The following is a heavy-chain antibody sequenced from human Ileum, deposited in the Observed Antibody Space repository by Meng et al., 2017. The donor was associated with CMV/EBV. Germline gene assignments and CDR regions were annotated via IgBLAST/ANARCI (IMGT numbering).Heavy chain of an antibody. J-gene: IGHJ6*02. D-gene: IGHD5-18*01. CDR3: ARVNLWLRRYYYYGMDV. Sequence: SETLSLTCAVYGGSFSGYYWSWIRQPPGKGLEWIGEINHSGSTNYNPSLKSRVTISVGTSKNQFSLKLSSVTAADTAVYYCARVNLWLRRYYYYGMDVWGQGTTVTVSS. V-gene: IGHV4-34*01. CDR2: INHSGST. CDR1: GGSFSGYY.